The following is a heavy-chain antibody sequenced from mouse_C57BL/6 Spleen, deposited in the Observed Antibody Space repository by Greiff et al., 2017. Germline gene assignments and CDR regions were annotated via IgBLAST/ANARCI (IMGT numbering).Heavy chain of an antibody. V-gene: IGHV1-81*01. Sequence: VQLQQSGAELARPGASVKLSCKASGYTFTSYGISWVKQRTGQGLEWIGEIYPRSGNTYYNEKFKGKATLTADKSSSTAYMELRSLTSEDSAVYFCARCYYGSSYDYFDYWGQGTTLTVSS. CDR1: GYTFTSYG. D-gene: IGHD1-1*01. J-gene: IGHJ2*01. CDR2: IYPRSGNT. CDR3: ARCYYGSSYDYFDY.